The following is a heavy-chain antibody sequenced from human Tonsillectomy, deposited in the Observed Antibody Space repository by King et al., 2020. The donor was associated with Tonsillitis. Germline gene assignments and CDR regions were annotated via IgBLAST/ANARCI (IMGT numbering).Heavy chain of an antibody. D-gene: IGHD6-19*01. CDR1: GFTFSTYN. V-gene: IGHV3-21*01. Sequence: VQLVESGGGLVKPGGSLRLSCAASGFTFSTYNMNWVRQAPGKGLEWVSSISSSSTYIYYADSVKGRFTISRDNAKNSLYLQMNSLRAEDTAVYYCASRRCSACRPGGYHWFDPWGQGTLVTVSS. J-gene: IGHJ5*02. CDR3: ASRRCSACRPGGYHWFDP. CDR2: ISSSSTYI.